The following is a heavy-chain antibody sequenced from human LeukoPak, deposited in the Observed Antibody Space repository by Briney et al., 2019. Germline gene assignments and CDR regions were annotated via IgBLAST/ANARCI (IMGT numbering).Heavy chain of an antibody. V-gene: IGHV3-33*06. CDR2: IWYDGSNK. Sequence: GRSLRLSCAASGFTLSSYGMHWVRQAPGKGLEWVAVIWYDGSNKYYADSVKGRFTISRDNSKNTLYLQMNSLRAEDTAVCYCAKPRNYYDSEYYFDYWGQGTLVTASS. CDR1: GFTLSSYG. J-gene: IGHJ4*02. CDR3: AKPRNYYDSEYYFDY. D-gene: IGHD3-22*01.